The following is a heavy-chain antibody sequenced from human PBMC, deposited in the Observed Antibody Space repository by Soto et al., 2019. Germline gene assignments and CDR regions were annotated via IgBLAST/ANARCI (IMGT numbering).Heavy chain of an antibody. Sequence: QITLKESGPTLVRPAQPLTLTCDVSGFSLSTYHMGVAWIRQPPGKALEWLALIYWDDDKRYSPSLKDRLAISKDTSSNQVVLTITNMDPGDTATYFCAHAGDYDLLTFDHWGPGTLVTVSS. D-gene: IGHD4-17*01. V-gene: IGHV2-5*02. J-gene: IGHJ4*02. CDR3: AHAGDYDLLTFDH. CDR1: GFSLSTYHMG. CDR2: IYWDDDK.